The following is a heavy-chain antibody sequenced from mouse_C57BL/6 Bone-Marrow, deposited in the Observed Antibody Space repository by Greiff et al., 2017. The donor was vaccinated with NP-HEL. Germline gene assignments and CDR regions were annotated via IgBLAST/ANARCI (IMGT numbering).Heavy chain of an antibody. D-gene: IGHD1-1*01. CDR1: GYAFTNYL. CDR2: INPGSGGT. J-gene: IGHJ3*01. CDR3: ARTTTVVAPFAY. Sequence: QVQLQQSGAELVRPGTSVKVSCKASGYAFTNYLIEWVKQRPGQGLEWIGVINPGSGGTNYNEKFKGKATLTADKSSSTAYMQLSSLTSEDSAVYFCARTTTVVAPFAYWGQVTLVTVSA. V-gene: IGHV1-54*01.